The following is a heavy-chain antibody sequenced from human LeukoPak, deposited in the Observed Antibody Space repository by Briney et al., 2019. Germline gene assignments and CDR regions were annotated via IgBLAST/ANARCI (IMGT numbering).Heavy chain of an antibody. J-gene: IGHJ4*02. D-gene: IGHD3-10*01. V-gene: IGHV4-38-2*02. CDR2: INHSGST. CDR1: GYSISSGYY. CDR3: ARGRPGVDY. Sequence: PSETLSLTCTVSGYSISSGYYWGWIRQPPGKGLEWIGEINHSGSTNYNPSLKSRVTISVDTSKNQFSLKLSSVTAADTAVYYCARGRPGVDYWGQGTLVTVSS.